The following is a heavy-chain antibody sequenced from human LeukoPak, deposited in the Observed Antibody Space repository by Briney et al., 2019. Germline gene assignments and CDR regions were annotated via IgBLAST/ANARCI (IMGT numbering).Heavy chain of an antibody. V-gene: IGHV3-43*02. CDR1: GFTFADYA. Sequence: PGGSLRLSCAASGFTFADYAMHWVRQAPGKGLEWVSLISGGGGFTYYADSVKGRFTISRDNSKNTLYLQMNSLRAEDTAVYYCAREVSVVVFDYWGQGTLVTVSS. CDR3: AREVSVVVFDY. D-gene: IGHD3-22*01. CDR2: ISGGGGFT. J-gene: IGHJ4*02.